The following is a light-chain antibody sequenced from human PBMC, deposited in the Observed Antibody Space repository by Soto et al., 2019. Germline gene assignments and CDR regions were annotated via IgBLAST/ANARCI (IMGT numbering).Light chain of an antibody. Sequence: MLTQAPGTLSLSPGERATLSGRASQSVTSNYLAWYRQKSGQAPRLLIYGASNRATGITDRFSGSGSGTAGTLTIRRLEPEDFAVYYCQQYDTSPLTFGHGTKV. CDR2: GAS. CDR3: QQYDTSPLT. V-gene: IGKV3-20*01. J-gene: IGKJ1*01. CDR1: QSVTSNY.